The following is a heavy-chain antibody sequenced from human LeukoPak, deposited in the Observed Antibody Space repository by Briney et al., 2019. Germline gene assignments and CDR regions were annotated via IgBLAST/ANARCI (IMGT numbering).Heavy chain of an antibody. CDR3: AKARAYYYGSGSYPSLDY. CDR1: GFTFSSYG. D-gene: IGHD3-10*01. Sequence: PGRSLRLSCAASGFTFSSYGMHWVRQAPGKGLEWVAVISYDGSNKYYADSVKGRFTISRDNSKNTLYLQMNSLRAEDTAVYYCAKARAYYYGSGSYPSLDYWGQGTLVTVSS. CDR2: ISYDGSNK. J-gene: IGHJ4*02. V-gene: IGHV3-30*18.